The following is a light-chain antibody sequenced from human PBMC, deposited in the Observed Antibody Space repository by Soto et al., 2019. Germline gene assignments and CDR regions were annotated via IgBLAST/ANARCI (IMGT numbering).Light chain of an antibody. Sequence: DIKMTQSPSSLSASVGDRVTITCRASQSISIYLNWYQPEPGKAPKLLIYAASSLQSGVPSRFRGSVSGTDFTLTISSLQPEDFTTYYCQQSYTPPWTFGQGTKGDIK. J-gene: IGKJ1*01. CDR3: QQSYTPPWT. CDR2: AAS. CDR1: QSISIY. V-gene: IGKV1-39*01.